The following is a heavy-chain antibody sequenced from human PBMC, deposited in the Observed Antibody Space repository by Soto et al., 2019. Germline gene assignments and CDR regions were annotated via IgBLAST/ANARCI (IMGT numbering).Heavy chain of an antibody. D-gene: IGHD3-3*01. CDR2: IYYSGST. CDR1: GGSISSYY. Sequence: QVQLQESGPGLVKPSETLSLTCTVSGGSISSYYWSWIRQPPGKGLEWIGCIYYSGSTNYNPSLKSRVTISVDTSKNQFSLKLSSVTAADTAVYYCASRVAPYYDFWSGNYGMDVWGQGTTVTVSS. J-gene: IGHJ6*02. V-gene: IGHV4-59*01. CDR3: ASRVAPYYDFWSGNYGMDV.